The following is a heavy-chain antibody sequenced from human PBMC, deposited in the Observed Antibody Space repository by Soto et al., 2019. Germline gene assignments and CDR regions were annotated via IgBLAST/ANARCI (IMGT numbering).Heavy chain of an antibody. CDR2: IWYDGSNK. Sequence: SGGGVVQPGRSLRLSCAASGFTFSSYGMHWVRQAPGKGLGWVAVIWYDGSNKYYADSVKGRFTISRDNSKNTLYLPMNSLRAEDTAVYYCARVGYYDFGSGYQKPYYYYGMDGWGQGNTVTVSS. CDR1: GFTFSSYG. J-gene: IGHJ6*01. V-gene: IGHV3-33*01. CDR3: ARVGYYDFGSGYQKPYYYYGMDG. D-gene: IGHD3-3*01.